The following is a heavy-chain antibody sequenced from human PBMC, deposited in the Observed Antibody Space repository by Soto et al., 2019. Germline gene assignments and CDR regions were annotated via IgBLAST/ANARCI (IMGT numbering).Heavy chain of an antibody. V-gene: IGHV3-11*01. CDR1: GFTFSDYY. CDR3: ARGHYGLDV. Sequence: QVQLVESGGGLVKPGGALRLSCAASGFTFSDYYISWIRQAPGKGLEWVSYINPSGSSVYYADSVKGRFTISRDNVRNELYLQMNSLRAEDTAVYYCARGHYGLDVWGQGTKVIVSS. J-gene: IGHJ6*02. CDR2: INPSGSSV.